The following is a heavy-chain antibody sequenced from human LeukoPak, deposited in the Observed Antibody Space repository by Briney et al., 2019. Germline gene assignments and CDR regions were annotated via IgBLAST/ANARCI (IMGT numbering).Heavy chain of an antibody. D-gene: IGHD6-19*01. CDR2: IGITSSNK. V-gene: IGHV3-48*04. CDR3: ARDPPGYSSDWYGVFDY. Sequence: PGGSLRLSCVASGFTFSSYSMNWVRQAPGKGLEWVAHIGITSSNKYYADSVKGRFTISRDNAKNSLDLQMSSLRAEDTAVYYCARDPPGYSSDWYGVFDYWGQGNLVIVSS. CDR1: GFTFSSYS. J-gene: IGHJ4*02.